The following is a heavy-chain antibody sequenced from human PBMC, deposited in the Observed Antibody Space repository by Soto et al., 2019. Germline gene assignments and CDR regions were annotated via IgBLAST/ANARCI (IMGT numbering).Heavy chain of an antibody. CDR3: ASSYCISTSCPPYYGMDV. D-gene: IGHD2-2*01. Sequence: ASVNVSCKASGYTFTIYAMHWVRQAPGQRLEWMGWINAGNGNTKYSQKFQGRVTITRDTSASTAYMELSSLRSEDTAVYYCASSYCISTSCPPYYGMDVWGQGTTVTVSS. J-gene: IGHJ6*02. CDR2: INAGNGNT. CDR1: GYTFTIYA. V-gene: IGHV1-3*01.